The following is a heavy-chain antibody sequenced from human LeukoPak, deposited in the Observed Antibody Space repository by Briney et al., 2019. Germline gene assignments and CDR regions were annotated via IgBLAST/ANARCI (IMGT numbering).Heavy chain of an antibody. CDR3: AIDRQQLAFRYMDV. Sequence: PSETLSLTCAVYGVSFSDFHWTCIRHSPGKAREWIGEINHNNYNPSLKSRVTISVDTSKKQFSVKLSSVTAADTAVYYSAIDRQQLAFRYMDVWGKGTTVTVSS. CDR2: INHN. D-gene: IGHD6-13*01. CDR1: GVSFSDFH. V-gene: IGHV4-34*01. J-gene: IGHJ6*03.